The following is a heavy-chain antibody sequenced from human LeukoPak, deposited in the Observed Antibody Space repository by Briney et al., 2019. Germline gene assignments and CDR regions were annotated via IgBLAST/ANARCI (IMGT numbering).Heavy chain of an antibody. CDR2: IYYSGST. Sequence: AETLSLTCTVSGGSISSSGYYWGWIRQPPGKGLEWIGSIYYSGSTYYNPSLKSRVTISVDSSKNQFSLKLSSVAAADTAVYYCARDPTAAGKGAWFDPWGQGTLVTVSS. V-gene: IGHV4-39*02. J-gene: IGHJ5*02. CDR1: GGSISSSGYY. CDR3: ARDPTAAGKGAWFDP. D-gene: IGHD6-25*01.